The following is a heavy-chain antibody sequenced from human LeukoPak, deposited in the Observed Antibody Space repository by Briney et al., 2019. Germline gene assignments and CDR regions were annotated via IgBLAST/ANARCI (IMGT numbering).Heavy chain of an antibody. CDR3: ASPSGVYDPGY. CDR1: GFTFSSYS. CDR2: ISSSSSTI. J-gene: IGHJ4*02. V-gene: IGHV3-48*01. D-gene: IGHD5/OR15-5a*01. Sequence: SGGSLRLXCAASGFTFSSYSMNWVRQAPGKGLEWVSYISSSSSTIYYADSVKGRVTISRDNAKNSRYLQMNGLRAEDTAVYYCASPSGVYDPGYWGQGTLVTVSS.